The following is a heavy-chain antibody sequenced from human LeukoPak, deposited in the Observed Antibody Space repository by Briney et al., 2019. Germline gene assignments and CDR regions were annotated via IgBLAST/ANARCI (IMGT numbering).Heavy chain of an antibody. Sequence: SETLSLTCTVSGGSISSYYWSWIRQPPGKGLEWIGYIYTSGSTNYNPSLKSRVTISVDTSKNQFSLKLSSVTAPDTAVYYCARHGVRNNWFDPWGQGTLVTVSS. J-gene: IGHJ5*02. D-gene: IGHD3-16*01. V-gene: IGHV4-59*08. CDR2: IYTSGST. CDR1: GGSISSYY. CDR3: ARHGVRNNWFDP.